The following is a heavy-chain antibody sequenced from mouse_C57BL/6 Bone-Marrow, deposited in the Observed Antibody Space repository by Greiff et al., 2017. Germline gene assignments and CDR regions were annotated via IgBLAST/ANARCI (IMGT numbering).Heavy chain of an antibody. CDR1: CFNIKDDY. V-gene: IGHV14-4*01. D-gene: IGHD1-1*01. CDR3: TTHYYGSSCVYLDY. J-gene: IGHJ2*01. Sequence: VQLQQSGAELVRPGASVTLSCTASCFNIKDDYMPWVKQRPEQGLEWIGWIDPENGDTEYASKFQGKATITADTSSNTAYLQLSSLTSEDTAVYYCTTHYYGSSCVYLDYWGQGTTLTVSS. CDR2: IDPENGDT.